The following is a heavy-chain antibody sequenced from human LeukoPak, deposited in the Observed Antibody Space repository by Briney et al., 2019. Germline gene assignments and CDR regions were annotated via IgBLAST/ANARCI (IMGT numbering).Heavy chain of an antibody. CDR2: ISWNSGSI. CDR1: GFTFDDYA. J-gene: IGHJ6*02. Sequence: QAGGSLRLSGAASGFTFDDYAMHWVRQAPGKGLDWVSGISWNSGSIGYADSVKGRFTISRDNAKNSLYLQMNSLRAEDTALYYCAKDKEAGTAGYYYGMDVWGQGTTVTVSS. D-gene: IGHD1-7*01. V-gene: IGHV3-9*01. CDR3: AKDKEAGTAGYYYGMDV.